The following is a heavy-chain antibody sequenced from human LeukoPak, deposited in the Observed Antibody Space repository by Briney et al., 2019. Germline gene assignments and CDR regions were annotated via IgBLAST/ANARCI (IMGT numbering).Heavy chain of an antibody. J-gene: IGHJ4*02. CDR2: ISYDGSNK. CDR1: GFTFRSYG. V-gene: IGHV3-30*18. Sequence: GGSLRLSCAASGFTFRSYGMHWVRQAPGKGLEWVAVISYDGSNKYYADSVKGRFTISRDNSKNTLYLQMNSLRPEDTAVYYCAKDLDFSPIAAAGTWGQGTLVTVSS. CDR3: AKDLDFSPIAAAGT. D-gene: IGHD6-13*01.